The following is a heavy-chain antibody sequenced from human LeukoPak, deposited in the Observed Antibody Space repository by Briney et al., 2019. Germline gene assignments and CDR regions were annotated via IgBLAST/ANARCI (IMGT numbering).Heavy chain of an antibody. J-gene: IGHJ4*02. CDR2: ISGSGAST. Sequence: GGSLRLSCAASGFTFSSYSMNWVRQAPGKGLEWVSVISGSGASTYYADSVKGRFSISRDNSKNTLYLQMNSLRAGDTAVYYCAKARYGDGRGVDYWGQGTLVTVSS. D-gene: IGHD4-17*01. CDR3: AKARYGDGRGVDY. CDR1: GFTFSSYS. V-gene: IGHV3-23*01.